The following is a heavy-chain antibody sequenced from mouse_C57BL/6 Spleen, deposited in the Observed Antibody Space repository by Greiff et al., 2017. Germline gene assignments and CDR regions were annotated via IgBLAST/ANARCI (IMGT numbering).Heavy chain of an antibody. Sequence: QVQLQQSGPELVKPGASVKISCKASGYAFSSSWMNWVKQRPGKGLEWIGRIYPGDGDTNYNGKFKGKATLTADKSSSTAYMQLSSLTSEDSAVYFCAREGVYYDYDGYYFDYWGQGTTLTVSS. CDR3: AREGVYYDYDGYYFDY. J-gene: IGHJ2*01. V-gene: IGHV1-82*01. D-gene: IGHD2-4*01. CDR2: IYPGDGDT. CDR1: GYAFSSSW.